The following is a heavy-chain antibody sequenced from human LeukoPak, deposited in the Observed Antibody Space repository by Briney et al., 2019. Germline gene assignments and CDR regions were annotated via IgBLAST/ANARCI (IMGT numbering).Heavy chain of an antibody. CDR2: ISSSSSTI. CDR3: AREYCSSTSCYWSAFDI. V-gene: IGHV3-48*01. CDR1: GFTFSSYS. J-gene: IGHJ3*02. Sequence: GGSLRLSCAASGFTFSSYSVNWVRQAPGKGLEWVSYISSSSSTIYYADSVKGRFTISRDNAKNSLYLQMNSLRAEDTAVYYCAREYCSSTSCYWSAFDIWGQGTMVTVSS. D-gene: IGHD2-2*01.